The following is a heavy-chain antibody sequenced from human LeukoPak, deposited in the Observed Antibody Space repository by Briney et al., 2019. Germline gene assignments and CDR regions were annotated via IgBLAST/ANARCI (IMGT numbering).Heavy chain of an antibody. CDR3: ARLGWQQGAPQPYNWFDP. J-gene: IGHJ5*01. Sequence: SETLSLTCTVSGGSISSSSYYWGWIRQPPGKGLEWIGSIYYSGSTYYNPSLKSRVTISVDTSKNQFSLKLSSVTAADTAVYYCARLGWQQGAPQPYNWFDPWGQGTLVTVSS. CDR1: GGSISSSSYY. V-gene: IGHV4-39*01. CDR2: IYYSGST. D-gene: IGHD6-13*01.